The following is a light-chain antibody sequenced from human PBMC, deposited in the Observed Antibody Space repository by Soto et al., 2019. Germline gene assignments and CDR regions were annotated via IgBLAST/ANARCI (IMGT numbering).Light chain of an antibody. J-gene: IGLJ1*01. CDR3: SAWDDSLSAYV. V-gene: IGLV1-47*01. CDR1: SSNIGSDF. Sequence: QSVLTQPPSASGTPGQRVTISCSGSSSNIGSDFVYWYQQLPGTAPKLLIYHNYQRPSGVPDRFSGSKSGTSGSLAISDLPSEDEADYYCSAWDDSLSAYVFGAGTKLTVL. CDR2: HNY.